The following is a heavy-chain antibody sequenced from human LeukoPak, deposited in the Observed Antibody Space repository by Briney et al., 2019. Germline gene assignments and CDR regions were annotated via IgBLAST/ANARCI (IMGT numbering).Heavy chain of an antibody. J-gene: IGHJ4*02. Sequence: PGGSLRLSCAASGFTFSSYAMHWVRQAPGKGLEWVAVISYDGSNKYYADSVKGRFTISRDNSKNTLYLQMNSLRAEDTAVYYCAAAVSRITMVRGVISRQGSPWYFDYWGQGTLVTVSS. CDR3: AAAVSRITMVRGVISRQGSPWYFDY. V-gene: IGHV3-30*04. D-gene: IGHD3-10*01. CDR2: ISYDGSNK. CDR1: GFTFSSYA.